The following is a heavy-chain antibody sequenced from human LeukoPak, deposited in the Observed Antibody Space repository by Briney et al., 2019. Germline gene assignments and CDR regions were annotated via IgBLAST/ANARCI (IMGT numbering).Heavy chain of an antibody. D-gene: IGHD3-10*01. V-gene: IGHV3-33*01. J-gene: IGHJ4*02. Sequence: PGRSLRLSCAASGFTFSSYGMHWVRQAPGKGLEWVAVIWYDGSNKYYADSVKGRFTISGDNSKNTLYLQMNSLRAEDTAVYYCARNYGSGSYYPDYWGQGTLVTVSS. CDR1: GFTFSSYG. CDR3: ARNYGSGSYYPDY. CDR2: IWYDGSNK.